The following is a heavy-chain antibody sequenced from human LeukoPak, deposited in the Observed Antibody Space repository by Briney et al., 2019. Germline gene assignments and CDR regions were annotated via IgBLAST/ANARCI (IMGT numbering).Heavy chain of an antibody. CDR3: AGSVYYYYMDV. Sequence: SETLSLTCTVSGRSISTYYWSWIRQPAGKGLEWIGRMSTSGSTTYNPSLKSRVTVSVDTSKKQFSLKLSSVTAADTAVYYCAGSVYYYYMDVWGKGTTVTVSS. D-gene: IGHD3-10*01. J-gene: IGHJ6*03. CDR2: MSTSGST. CDR1: GRSISTYY. V-gene: IGHV4-4*07.